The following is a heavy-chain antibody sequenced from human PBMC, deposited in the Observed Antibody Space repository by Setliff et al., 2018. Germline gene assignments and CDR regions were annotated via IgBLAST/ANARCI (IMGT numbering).Heavy chain of an antibody. CDR2: ISADGSAT. CDR1: GFTFSDYW. V-gene: IGHV3-74*01. CDR3: ASIDWGENFYNTDV. D-gene: IGHD7-27*01. Sequence: PGGSLRLSCAASGFTFSDYWMHWVRQVPGKGPVWVSRISADGSATEYADSVKGRFTITRDNAKNTLYLQMDSLRVEDTAVYFCASIDWGENFYNTDVWGKGTTVTVSS. J-gene: IGHJ6*03.